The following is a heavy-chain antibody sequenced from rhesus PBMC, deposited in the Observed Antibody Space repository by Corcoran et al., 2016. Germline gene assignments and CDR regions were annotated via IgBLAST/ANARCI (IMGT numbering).Heavy chain of an antibody. J-gene: IGHJ2*01. D-gene: IGHD2-39*01. Sequence: QVQLQESGTGLVKPSETMSLTCAVSGGSISGDYYWSWIRQPPGKGLEWICSIYGSGGNNNNNPSLRSRVTMSIDTSNNHFSLILTSVTAADTAVDYGAARINAYWFFDLWGPGTPITISS. CDR2: IYGSGGNN. CDR3: AARINAYWFFDL. CDR1: GGSISGDYY. V-gene: IGHV4-106*01.